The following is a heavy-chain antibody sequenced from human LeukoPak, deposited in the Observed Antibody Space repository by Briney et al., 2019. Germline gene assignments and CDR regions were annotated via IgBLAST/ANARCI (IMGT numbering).Heavy chain of an antibody. CDR3: ARLAGGVTKFDY. D-gene: IGHD3-16*01. Sequence: PSETLSLTCTVSGGSISSYYWSWIRQPPGKGLEWIGYINYSGSTKYNPSLKSRVTISVDTSKNQFSLNLTSVTAADTAVYYCARLAGGVTKFDYWGQGTLVTVSS. CDR2: INYSGST. J-gene: IGHJ4*02. CDR1: GGSISSYY. V-gene: IGHV4-59*01.